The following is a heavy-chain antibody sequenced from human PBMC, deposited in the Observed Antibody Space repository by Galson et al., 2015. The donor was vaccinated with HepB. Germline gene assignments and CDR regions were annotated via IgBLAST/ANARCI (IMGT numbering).Heavy chain of an antibody. CDR2: ISAYNGNT. CDR3: ARVHTIFGVVILKGSWFDP. Sequence: SVKVSCKASGYTFTSYGISWVRQAPGQGLEWMGWISAYNGNTNYAQKFQGRVTITADKSMSTAYMELSSLRSEDTAVYYCARVHTIFGVVILKGSWFDPWGQGTLVTVSS. J-gene: IGHJ5*02. CDR1: GYTFTSYG. D-gene: IGHD3-3*01. V-gene: IGHV1-18*04.